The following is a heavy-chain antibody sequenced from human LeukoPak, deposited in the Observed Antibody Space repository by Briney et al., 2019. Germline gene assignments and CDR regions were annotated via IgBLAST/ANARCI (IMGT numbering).Heavy chain of an antibody. CDR3: ASEYSSSSPHYYYYYYMDV. D-gene: IGHD6-6*01. V-gene: IGHV3-48*01. CDR2: ISSSSSTI. J-gene: IGHJ6*03. Sequence: GGSLRLSCAASGFTFSSYSMNWVRQAPGKGLEWVSYISSSSSTIYYADSVKGRFTISRDNAKNSLYLQMNSLRAEDTAVYYCASEYSSSSPHYYYYYYMDVWAKGPRSPSP. CDR1: GFTFSSYS.